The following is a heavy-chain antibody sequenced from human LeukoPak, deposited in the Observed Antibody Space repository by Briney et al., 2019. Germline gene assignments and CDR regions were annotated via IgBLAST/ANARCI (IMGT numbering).Heavy chain of an antibody. J-gene: IGHJ6*02. CDR1: GFTFSSYS. Sequence: GGSLRLSCAASGFTFSSYSMNWVRQAPGKGLEWVSSISSSSSYIYYADSVKGRFTISRDNAKNSLYLQMNSLRAEDTAVYYCARVGWELTHYYTMDVWGRGTTVTVSS. D-gene: IGHD1-26*01. CDR2: ISSSSSYI. CDR3: ARVGWELTHYYTMDV. V-gene: IGHV3-21*01.